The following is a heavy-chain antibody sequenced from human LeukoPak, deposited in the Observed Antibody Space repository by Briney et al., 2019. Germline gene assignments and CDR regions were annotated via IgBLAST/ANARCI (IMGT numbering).Heavy chain of an antibody. CDR2: ISYDGSNK. J-gene: IGHJ4*02. CDR3: ARADRVLEWLPFDY. D-gene: IGHD3-3*01. V-gene: IGHV3-30*05. CDR1: GFTFSTYG. Sequence: GGSLRLSCAASGFTFSTYGMHWVRQRPGKGLEWVAIISYDGSNKYYADSVKGRFTISRDNSKNTLYLQMNSLRAEDTAVYYCARADRVLEWLPFDYWGQGTLVTVSS.